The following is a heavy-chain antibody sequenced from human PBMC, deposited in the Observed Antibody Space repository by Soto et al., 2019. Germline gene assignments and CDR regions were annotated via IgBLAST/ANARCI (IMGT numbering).Heavy chain of an antibody. CDR3: ARQRDSGSYSGYYYYGLDV. CDR2: IYYSGST. D-gene: IGHD1-26*01. V-gene: IGHV4-59*08. Sequence: SETLSLTCTVSGGSISSYYWNWIRQPPGKGLEWIGYIYYSGSTNYNPSLKSRVTISVDTSKNQFSLKLSSVTAADTAVYYCARQRDSGSYSGYYYYGLDVWGQGTTVTVSS. J-gene: IGHJ6*02. CDR1: GGSISSYY.